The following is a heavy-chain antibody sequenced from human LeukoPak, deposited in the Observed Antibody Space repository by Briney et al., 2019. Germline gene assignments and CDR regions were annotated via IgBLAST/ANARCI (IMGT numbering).Heavy chain of an antibody. CDR2: IIPIFGTA. CDR3: ARDRYSGYDSPGH. CDR1: GGTFSSYA. J-gene: IGHJ4*02. D-gene: IGHD5-12*01. V-gene: IGHV1-69*01. Sequence: SVKVSCKASGGTFSSYAISWVRQAPGQGLEWMGGIIPIFGTANYAQKFQGRVTITADESTSTAYMELSSLRSEDTAVYYCARDRYSGYDSPGHWGQGTLVTVSS.